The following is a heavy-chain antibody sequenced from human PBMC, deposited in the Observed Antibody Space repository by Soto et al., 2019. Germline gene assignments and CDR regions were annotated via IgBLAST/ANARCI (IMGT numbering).Heavy chain of an antibody. CDR1: GYSFTDYK. J-gene: IGHJ6*02. Sequence: ASVKVSCKTSGYSFTDYKLHWVRQAPGQGLEWMGWMNPNSGNTGYAQKFQGRVTMTRNTSISTAYMELSSLRSEDTAVYYCARRGYSSSWYYYYYYGMDVWGQGTTVTVSS. CDR2: MNPNSGNT. D-gene: IGHD6-13*01. CDR3: ARRGYSSSWYYYYYYGMDV. V-gene: IGHV1-8*02.